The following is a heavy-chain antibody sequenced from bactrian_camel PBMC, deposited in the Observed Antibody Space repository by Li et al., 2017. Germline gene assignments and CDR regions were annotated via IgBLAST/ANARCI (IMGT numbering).Heavy chain of an antibody. Sequence: HVQLVESGGGSVEAGGSRWLVCAHLKNGETVNCIGWFRQSPGKGREGVASISTSGGATYYADSVKGRFTISQDKTKTSLFLHMTGLKVEDSAMYYCAASSRAQCNALDVADFNYWGQGTQVTVS. J-gene: IGHJ4*01. CDR1: KNGETVNC. V-gene: IGHV3S63*01. CDR2: ISTSGGAT. CDR3: AASSRAQCNALDVADFNY.